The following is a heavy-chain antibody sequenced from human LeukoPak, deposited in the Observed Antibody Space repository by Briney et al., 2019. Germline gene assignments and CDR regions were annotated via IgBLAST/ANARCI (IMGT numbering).Heavy chain of an antibody. V-gene: IGHV4-4*02. D-gene: IGHD3-10*01. CDR3: ARDGRGPTRESLDY. J-gene: IGHJ4*02. CDR2: IYHSGGT. CDR1: GGSISSSNW. Sequence: PSETLSLTCAVSGGSISSSNWWSWVRQPPGKGLEWIGEIYHSGGTNYNPSLKSRVTISVDKSKNQFSLKLSSVTAADTAVYYCARDGRGPTRESLDYWGQGTLVTVSS.